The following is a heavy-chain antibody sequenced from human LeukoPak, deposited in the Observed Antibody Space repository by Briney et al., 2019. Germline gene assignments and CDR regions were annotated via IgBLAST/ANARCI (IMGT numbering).Heavy chain of an antibody. Sequence: PGGSLRLSCAASGFTFSSYAMSWVRQAPGKGLEWVSAISGSGGSTYYADSLKGRFTISRDNSKNTLYLQMNSLRAEDTAVYYCARAGATVSTIWFDPWGQGTLVTVSS. CDR3: ARAGATVSTIWFDP. V-gene: IGHV3-23*01. CDR2: ISGSGGST. J-gene: IGHJ5*02. D-gene: IGHD6-25*01. CDR1: GFTFSSYA.